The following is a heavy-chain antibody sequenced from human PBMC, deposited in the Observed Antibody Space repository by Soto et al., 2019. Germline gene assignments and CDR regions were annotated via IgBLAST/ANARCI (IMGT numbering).Heavy chain of an antibody. CDR3: AKDLENYYGMDV. CDR2: ISWNSGSI. CDR1: GFTFDDYA. J-gene: IGHJ6*02. Sequence: GGSLRLSCAASGFTFDDYAMHWVRQAPGKGLEWVSGISWNSGSIGYADSVKGRFTISRDNAKNSLYLQMNSLRAEDTALYYCAKDLENYYGMDVWGQGTTVTVSS. V-gene: IGHV3-9*01.